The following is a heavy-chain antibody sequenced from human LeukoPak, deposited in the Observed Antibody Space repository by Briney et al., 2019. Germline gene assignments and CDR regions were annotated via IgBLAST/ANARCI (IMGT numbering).Heavy chain of an antibody. CDR3: ARAPQTTVMSSPFDP. J-gene: IGHJ5*02. D-gene: IGHD4-11*01. CDR2: IIPILGIA. CDR1: GGTFSRYA. V-gene: IGHV1-69*04. Sequence: GASVKVSCKASGGTFSRYAISWVRQAPGQGLEWMGRIIPILGIANYAQKFQGRVTITADKSTSTAYMELSSLRSEDTAVYYCARAPQTTVMSSPFDPWGQGTLVTVSS.